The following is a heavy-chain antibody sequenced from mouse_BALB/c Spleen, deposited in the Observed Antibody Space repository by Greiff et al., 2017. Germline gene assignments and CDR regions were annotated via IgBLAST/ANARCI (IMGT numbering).Heavy chain of an antibody. CDR2: ISSGSSTI. CDR1: GFTFSSFG. Sequence: EVQLQESGGGLVQPGGSRKLSCAASGFTFSSFGMHWVRQAPEKGLEWVAYISSGSSTIYYAATVKGRFTISRDNPKNTLFLQMTSLRSEDTAMYYVARSYGRSYALAYWGQGTLVTVSA. D-gene: IGHD1-1*01. V-gene: IGHV5-17*02. CDR3: ARSYGRSYALAY. J-gene: IGHJ3*01.